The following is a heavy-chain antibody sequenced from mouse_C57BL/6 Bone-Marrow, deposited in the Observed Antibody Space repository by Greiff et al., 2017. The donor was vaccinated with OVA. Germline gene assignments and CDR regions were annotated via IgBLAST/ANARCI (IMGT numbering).Heavy chain of an antibody. CDR2: IWGDGST. CDR1: GFSLTSYG. Sequence: QVQLQQSGPGLVAPSQSLSITCTVSGFSLTSYGVSWVRQPPGKGLEWLGVIWGDGSTNYPSALISRLSISKDNSKSQVFLKLNSLPTDDTSTYYCAKWGVTTVYYAMDYWGQGTSVTVSS. D-gene: IGHD2-2*01. V-gene: IGHV2-3*01. CDR3: AKWGVTTVYYAMDY. J-gene: IGHJ4*01.